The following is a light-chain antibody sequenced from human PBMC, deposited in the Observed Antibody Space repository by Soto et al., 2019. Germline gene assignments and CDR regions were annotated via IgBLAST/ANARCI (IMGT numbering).Light chain of an antibody. Sequence: EIVMIQAAATLTLSPGERATLSFRASQTLSSRHLAWYQQKPGQAPRLLIYGSSSRATDIPDRFSGSGSGTDFRLAISALGPADSAIYYYQQYGYSWTYGPGT. CDR2: GSS. J-gene: IGKJ1*01. V-gene: IGKV3-20*01. CDR1: QTLSSRH. CDR3: QQYGYSWT.